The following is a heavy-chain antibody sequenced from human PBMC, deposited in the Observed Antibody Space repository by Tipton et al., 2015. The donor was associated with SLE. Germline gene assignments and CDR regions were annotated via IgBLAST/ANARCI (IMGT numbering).Heavy chain of an antibody. J-gene: IGHJ4*02. CDR3: ARTTVPAGFDS. V-gene: IGHV4-4*08. Sequence: LRLSCTVSGGSINSYYWSWIRQPPGKGLEWIGYIHSSGSTNYNPSLKSRVTISVDTSKNQFSLKLSSVTAADTAVYYCARTTVPAGFDSWGQGTLATVSS. D-gene: IGHD1-1*01. CDR1: GGSINSYY. CDR2: IHSSGST.